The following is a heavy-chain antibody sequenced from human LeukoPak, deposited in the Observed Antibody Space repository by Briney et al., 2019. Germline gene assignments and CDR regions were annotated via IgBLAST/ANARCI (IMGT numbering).Heavy chain of an antibody. CDR1: GFTFSSYA. D-gene: IGHD3-9*01. CDR2: ISGSGGST. CDR3: AKERHYDILTGPSMGY. V-gene: IGHV3-23*01. J-gene: IGHJ4*02. Sequence: GGSLRLSCAASGFTFSSYAMSWVRQAPGKGLEGVSAISGSGGSTYYADSVKGRFTISRDNSKNTLYLQMNSLRAEDTAVYYCAKERHYDILTGPSMGYWGQGTLVTVSS.